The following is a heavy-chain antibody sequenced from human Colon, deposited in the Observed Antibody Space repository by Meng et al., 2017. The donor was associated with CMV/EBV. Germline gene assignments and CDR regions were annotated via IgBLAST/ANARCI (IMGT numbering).Heavy chain of an antibody. CDR2: IYSGGST. J-gene: IGHJ6*02. V-gene: IGHV3-66*02. Sequence: GESLKISCAASGFTPKTYAMTWVRQAPGKGLEWVSVIYSGGSTFYADSVKGRFTISRDNSKNTVYLQMNHLRVEDTAVYYCARDGWLNYAYGMDVWGQGNPGHRLL. CDR1: GFTPKTYA. CDR3: ARDGWLNYAYGMDV. D-gene: IGHD6-19*01.